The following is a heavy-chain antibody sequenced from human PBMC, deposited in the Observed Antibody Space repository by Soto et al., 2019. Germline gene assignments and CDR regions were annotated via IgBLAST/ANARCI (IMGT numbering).Heavy chain of an antibody. CDR3: ARDKKPSGSSWYLFRNYFDY. CDR1: GDSVSSNSAA. V-gene: IGHV6-1*01. Sequence: SPTLSLTCAISGDSVSSNSAAWNWIRQSPSRGLEWLGRTYYRSKWYNDYAVSVKSRITINLDTSKNQFSLQLNSVNPEDTAVYYCARDKKPSGSSWYLFRNYFDYWGQGTLVTVSS. D-gene: IGHD6-13*01. CDR2: TYYRSKWYN. J-gene: IGHJ4*02.